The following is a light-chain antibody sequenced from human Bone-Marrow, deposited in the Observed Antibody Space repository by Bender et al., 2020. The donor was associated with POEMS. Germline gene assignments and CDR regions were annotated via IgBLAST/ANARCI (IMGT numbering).Light chain of an antibody. J-gene: IGLJ3*02. CDR2: DVN. Sequence: QSALTQPRSVSGSPGQSISISCNGTSSDVGAYNYVSWYQQQPGKAPKVIIYDVNSRPSGISNRFSGSKSGSTASLTISGLQAEDEADYYCSSYSSVTTAVFGGGTKVTVL. V-gene: IGLV2-14*03. CDR3: SSYSSVTTAV. CDR1: SSDVGAYNY.